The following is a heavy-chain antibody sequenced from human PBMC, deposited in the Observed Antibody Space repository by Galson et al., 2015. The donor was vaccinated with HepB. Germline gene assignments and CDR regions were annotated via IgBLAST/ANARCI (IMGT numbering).Heavy chain of an antibody. CDR3: TRAHCTNGVCSTAMDY. CDR1: GFTVRSYD. D-gene: IGHD2-8*01. CDR2: IDAAGNL. Sequence: SLRLSCAASGFTVRSYDMHWVRQVTGEGLEWVSGIDAAGNLYYPASVKGRFTISRENAKNSLYLQMNTLRAGDTAVYYCTRAHCTNGVCSTAMDYWGQGTLVTVSS. J-gene: IGHJ4*02. V-gene: IGHV3-13*05.